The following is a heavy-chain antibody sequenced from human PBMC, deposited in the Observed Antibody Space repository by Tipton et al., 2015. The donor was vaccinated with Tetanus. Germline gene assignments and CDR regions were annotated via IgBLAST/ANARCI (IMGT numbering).Heavy chain of an antibody. CDR1: GGSMSNNY. CDR2: IFHSGST. D-gene: IGHD6-19*01. CDR3: ARGPSYSGAWYHY. Sequence: TLSLTCTVSGGSMSNNYWSWIRQPPGKGLEWIAYIFHSGSTNYSPSLKSRVAISIDTSSNQFSLKLTSVTPADTAIYYCARGPSYSGAWYHYWGQGAMVTVS. J-gene: IGHJ4*02. V-gene: IGHV4-59*01.